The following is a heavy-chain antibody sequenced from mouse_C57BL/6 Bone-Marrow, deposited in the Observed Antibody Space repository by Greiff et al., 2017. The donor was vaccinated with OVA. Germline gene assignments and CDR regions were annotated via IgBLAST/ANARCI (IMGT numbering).Heavy chain of an antibody. CDR3: TRSWPCRFAY. V-gene: IGHV1-15*01. Sequence: QVHVKQSGAELVRPGASVTLSCKASGYTFTDYEMHWVKQTPVHGLEWIGAIDPETGGTAYNQKFKGKAILTADKSSSTAYMELRSLTSEDSAVYYCTRSWPCRFAYWGQGTLVTVSA. J-gene: IGHJ3*01. CDR1: GYTFTDYE. CDR2: IDPETGGT.